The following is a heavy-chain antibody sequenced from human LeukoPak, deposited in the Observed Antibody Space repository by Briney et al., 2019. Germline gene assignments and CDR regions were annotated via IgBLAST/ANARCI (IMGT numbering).Heavy chain of an antibody. CDR1: GFTVSSNY. J-gene: IGHJ3*01. Sequence: GGSLRLSCAASGFTVSSNYMSWVRQAPGKGLEWVSGISPSGDITYYADSVMGRFSISRDNPKSTVSLQMSGLRAEDTALYYCVRDLHWGGFDVWGQGTMVTVSS. V-gene: IGHV3-23*01. CDR3: VRDLHWGGFDV. D-gene: IGHD7-27*01. CDR2: ISPSGDIT.